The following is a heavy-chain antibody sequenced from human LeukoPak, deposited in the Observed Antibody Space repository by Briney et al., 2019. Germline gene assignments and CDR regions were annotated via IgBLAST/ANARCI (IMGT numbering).Heavy chain of an antibody. CDR3: AKGVGLSCSSTSCYACQFDY. CDR1: GFTFCSYS. V-gene: IGHV3-23*01. CDR2: NTSSGGST. D-gene: IGHD2-2*01. Sequence: GGSLRLSCAASGFTFCSYSMNWVRQAPGKGLEWVSANTSSGGSTYYADSVKARFTISRDNSKNALYLQMNSLRAEDTAVYYCAKGVGLSCSSTSCYACQFDYWGQGTLVTVSS. J-gene: IGHJ4*02.